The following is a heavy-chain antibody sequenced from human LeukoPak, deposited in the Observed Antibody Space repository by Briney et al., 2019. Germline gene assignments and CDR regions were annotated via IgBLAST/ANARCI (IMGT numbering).Heavy chain of an antibody. J-gene: IGHJ1*01. CDR2: IYYSGST. Sequence: SETLSLTCTVSGGSISSSSYYWGWIRQPPGKGLEWIGSIYYSGSTYYNPPLKSRVTISVDTSKNQFSLKLSSVTAADTAVYYCARHIGPLSHSSGWGVYFQHWGQGTLVTVSS. CDR3: ARHIGPLSHSSGWGVYFQH. CDR1: GGSISSSSYY. V-gene: IGHV4-39*01. D-gene: IGHD3-22*01.